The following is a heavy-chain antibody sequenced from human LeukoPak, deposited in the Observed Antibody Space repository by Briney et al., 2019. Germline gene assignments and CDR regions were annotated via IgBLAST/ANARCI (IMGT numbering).Heavy chain of an antibody. V-gene: IGHV3-23*01. CDR2: ISGSGGST. CDR3: AKGDYVWGCYRRSDY. Sequence: GGSLRLSCAASGFTFSSYAMSWVRQAPGKGLEWVSAISGSGGSTYYADSVKGRFTISRDNSKNTLYLQMNSLRAEDTAVYYCAKGDYVWGCYRRSDYWGQGTLVTVSS. CDR1: GFTFSSYA. J-gene: IGHJ4*02. D-gene: IGHD3-16*02.